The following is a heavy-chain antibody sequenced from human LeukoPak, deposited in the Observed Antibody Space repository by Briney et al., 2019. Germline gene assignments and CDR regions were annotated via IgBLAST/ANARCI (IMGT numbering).Heavy chain of an antibody. J-gene: IGHJ4*02. Sequence: SETLSLTCTVSGDSISNYYGSWIRQPAGKGLEWIGRIYTSGSTIYNPSLKSRVTMSVDTSKNKYSLKLSPVTAADTAVYYCATTLGQDYWGQGTLVTVSS. CDR1: GDSISNYY. CDR2: IYTSGST. CDR3: ATTLGQDY. V-gene: IGHV4-4*07. D-gene: IGHD3-16*01.